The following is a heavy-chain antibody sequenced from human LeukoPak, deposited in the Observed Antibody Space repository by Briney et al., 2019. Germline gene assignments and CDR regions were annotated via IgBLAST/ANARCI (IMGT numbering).Heavy chain of an antibody. Sequence: PSETLSLTCAVYGGSFSGYYWSWIRQPPGKGLEWIGYIYYSGSTNYNPSLKSRVTISVDTSKNQFSLKLSSVTAADTAVYYCARGIASSNWFDPWGQGTLVTVSS. D-gene: IGHD2-15*01. J-gene: IGHJ5*02. V-gene: IGHV4-59*12. CDR2: IYYSGST. CDR1: GGSFSGYY. CDR3: ARGIASSNWFDP.